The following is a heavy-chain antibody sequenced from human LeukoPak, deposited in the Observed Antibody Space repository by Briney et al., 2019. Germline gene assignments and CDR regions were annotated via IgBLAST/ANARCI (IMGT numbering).Heavy chain of an antibody. CDR3: AKGAIFGVVTTHYYVDY. Sequence: PGGSLRLSCAASGFTFDDYAMHWVRQAPVKGLEWVSGISWNSGSIGYADSVKGRFTISRDNAKNSLYLQMNSLRAEDTALYYCAKGAIFGVVTTHYYVDYWGQGTLVTVSS. V-gene: IGHV3-9*01. J-gene: IGHJ4*02. CDR2: ISWNSGSI. CDR1: GFTFDDYA. D-gene: IGHD3-3*01.